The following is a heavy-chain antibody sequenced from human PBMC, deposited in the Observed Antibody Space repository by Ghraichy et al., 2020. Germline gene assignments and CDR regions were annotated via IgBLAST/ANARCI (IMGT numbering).Heavy chain of an antibody. CDR3: ARSFGVMIPDGFDI. J-gene: IGHJ3*02. Sequence: SETLSLTCSVSGGSVSSGYYFWSWIRKPPGKGLEWIGYINHSGNTNYNPSLQSRLTISVDTSKNQVSLNLRSVTAADSAVYYCARSFGVMIPDGFDIWGQGTIVTVSS. V-gene: IGHV4-61*01. CDR2: INHSGNT. D-gene: IGHD3-3*01. CDR1: GGSVSSGYYF.